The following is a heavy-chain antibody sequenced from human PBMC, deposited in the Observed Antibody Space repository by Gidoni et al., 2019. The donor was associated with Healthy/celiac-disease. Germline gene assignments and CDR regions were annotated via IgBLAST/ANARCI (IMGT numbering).Heavy chain of an antibody. D-gene: IGHD2-15*01. CDR2: ISSSGSTI. Sequence: DVQLVESGGGLVQPGGSLRLPRAASGFTLSSYEMNWVRQAPGKGLGWVSDISSSGSTIYDADSVKGRFTIARDNANNSLYLQMNSLRAEDTAVYYCATEGGGAGGNHYHWGQGTLVTVSS. CDR3: ATEGGGAGGNHYH. J-gene: IGHJ4*02. V-gene: IGHV3-48*03. CDR1: GFTLSSYE.